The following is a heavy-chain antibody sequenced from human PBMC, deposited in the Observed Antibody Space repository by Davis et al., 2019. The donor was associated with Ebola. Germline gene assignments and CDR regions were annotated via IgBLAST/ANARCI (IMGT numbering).Heavy chain of an antibody. CDR1: GFTFSDYY. CDR3: ARFVGYCGSTSCLNWFDP. J-gene: IGHJ5*02. V-gene: IGHV3-11*06. D-gene: IGHD2-2*01. Sequence: PGGSLRLSCAASGFTFSDYYMSWIRQAPGKGLEWVSYISSSSSYTNYADSVKGRFTISRNNAKNSLYLQMNSLRAEDTAVYYCARFVGYCGSTSCLNWFDPWGQGTLVTVSS. CDR2: ISSSSSYT.